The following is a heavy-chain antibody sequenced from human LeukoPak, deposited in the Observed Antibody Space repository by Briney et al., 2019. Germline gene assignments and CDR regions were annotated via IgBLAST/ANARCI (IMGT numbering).Heavy chain of an antibody. D-gene: IGHD3-22*01. CDR1: GGSISSYY. CDR3: ARMYYYDSSGYYNAGVHAFDI. J-gene: IGHJ3*02. Sequence: PSETLSLTCTVSGGSISSYYWSWIRQPPGKGLEWIGYIYYSGSTNYNPSLKSRVTISVDTSKNQFSLKLSSVTAADTAVYYCARMYYYDSSGYYNAGVHAFDIWGQGTMVTVSS. V-gene: IGHV4-59*01. CDR2: IYYSGST.